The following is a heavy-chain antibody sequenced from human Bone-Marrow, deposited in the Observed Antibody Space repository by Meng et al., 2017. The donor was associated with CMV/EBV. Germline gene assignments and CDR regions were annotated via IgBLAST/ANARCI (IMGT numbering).Heavy chain of an antibody. V-gene: IGHV4-34*01. CDR1: GGSFSGYY. CDR3: ARSQKPFDY. J-gene: IGHJ4*02. CDR2: INHSGST. Sequence: LSLTCAVYGGSFSGYYWSWIRQPPGKGLEWIGEINHSGSTNYNPPLKSRVTISVDTSKNQFSLKLSSVTAADTAVYYCARSQKPFDYWGQGTLVTVSS.